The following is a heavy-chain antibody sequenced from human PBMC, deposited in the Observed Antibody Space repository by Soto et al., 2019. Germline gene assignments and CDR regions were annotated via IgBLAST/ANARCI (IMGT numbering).Heavy chain of an antibody. CDR3: ARHSYCSSTSCYSYYYYGMDV. CDR1: GYSFTSYW. CDR2: IYPGDSNT. J-gene: IGHJ6*02. Sequence: GESLKISCKGSGYSFTSYWIGWVRQMPGKGLEWMGIIYPGDSNTRYSPSFQGQVTISADKSISTAYLQWSSLKASDTAMYYCARHSYCSSTSCYSYYYYGMDVWGQGTTVTV. D-gene: IGHD2-2*01. V-gene: IGHV5-51*01.